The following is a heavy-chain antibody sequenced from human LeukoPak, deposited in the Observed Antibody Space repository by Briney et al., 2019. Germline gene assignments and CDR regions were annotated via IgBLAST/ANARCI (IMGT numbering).Heavy chain of an antibody. J-gene: IGHJ6*02. CDR3: ARHHCSGGSCYSKDYYYGMDV. CDR2: IYHSGST. V-gene: IGHV4-30-2*01. CDR1: GGSISSGGYY. Sequence: PSQTLSLTCTVSGGSISSGGYYWSWIRQPPGKGLEWIGYIYHSGSTYYNPSLKSRVTISVDRSKNQFSLKLSSVTAADTAVYYCARHHCSGGSCYSKDYYYGMDVWGQGTTVTVSS. D-gene: IGHD2-15*01.